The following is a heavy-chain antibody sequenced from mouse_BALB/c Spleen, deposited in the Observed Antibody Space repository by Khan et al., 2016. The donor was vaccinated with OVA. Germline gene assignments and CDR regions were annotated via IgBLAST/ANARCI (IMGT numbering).Heavy chain of an antibody. J-gene: IGHJ3*01. V-gene: IGHV5-6*01. CDR3: ASHLTGSFTY. CDR2: ISSGGDYT. Sequence: EVQLVESGGDLVKPGGSLKVSCAASGFTFSAYSMSWVRQTPDKRLEWVATISSGGDYTYYPDNVKGRFTIPRDNAKNTLYLQMSSLKSEDTAMYYCASHLTGSFTYWGQGTLVTVSA. D-gene: IGHD4-1*01. CDR1: GFTFSAYS.